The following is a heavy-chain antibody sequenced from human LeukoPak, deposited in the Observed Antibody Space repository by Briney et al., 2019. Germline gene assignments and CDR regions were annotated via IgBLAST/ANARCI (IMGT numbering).Heavy chain of an antibody. CDR2: IRSKAYGGAT. Sequence: GGSLRLSCTTSGFTFGDYAMTWVRQAPGKGLEWVGFIRSKAYGGATEYAASVKGRFTISRDDSKSIAYLQMNRLKTKDAAVYYCTRDIKPDYYYSSGVEYFQHWGQGTLVTVSS. V-gene: IGHV3-49*04. D-gene: IGHD3-22*01. J-gene: IGHJ1*01. CDR3: TRDIKPDYYYSSGVEYFQH. CDR1: GFTFGDYA.